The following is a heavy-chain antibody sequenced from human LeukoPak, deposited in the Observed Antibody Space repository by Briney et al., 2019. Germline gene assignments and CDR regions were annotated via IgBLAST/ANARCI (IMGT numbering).Heavy chain of an antibody. V-gene: IGHV1-2*02. J-gene: IGHJ4*02. CDR2: INPNSGGT. D-gene: IGHD3-10*01. Sequence: GGSVKVSCKAPGYTFTGYYMHWVRQAPGQGLEWMGWINPNSGGTNYAQKFQGRVTMTRDTSISTAYMELSRLRSDDTAVYYCARESPGFGELLWGQGTLVTVSS. CDR3: ARESPGFGELL. CDR1: GYTFTGYY.